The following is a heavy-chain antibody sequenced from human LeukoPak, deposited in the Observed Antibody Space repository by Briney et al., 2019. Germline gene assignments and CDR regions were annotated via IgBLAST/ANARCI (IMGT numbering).Heavy chain of an antibody. Sequence: GGSLRLSCAASGFTFTNAWMSWVRQAPGKGLEWVGRIKSKSDGGTIEYGAPVKGRFTISRDDSKNTLYLQMNSLKAEDTAVYYCTTDAGYNSRWYNWWGQGTLVTVSS. CDR2: IKSKSDGGTI. V-gene: IGHV3-15*01. CDR3: TTDAGYNSRWYNW. CDR1: GFTFTNAW. J-gene: IGHJ4*02. D-gene: IGHD6-13*01.